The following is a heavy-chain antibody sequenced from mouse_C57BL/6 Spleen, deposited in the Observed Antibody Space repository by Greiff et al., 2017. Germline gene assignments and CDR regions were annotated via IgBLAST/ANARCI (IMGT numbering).Heavy chain of an antibody. D-gene: IGHD2-4*01. J-gene: IGHJ3*01. Sequence: QVQLQQSGAELVKPGASAKISCKASGYAFSSYWMNWVKQRPGKGLEWIGQIYPGDGDTNYNGKFKGKATLTADKSSSTAYMQLSSLTSEDSAVYFCAREGYDYEFAYWGQGTLVTVSA. CDR2: IYPGDGDT. CDR3: AREGYDYEFAY. CDR1: GYAFSSYW. V-gene: IGHV1-80*01.